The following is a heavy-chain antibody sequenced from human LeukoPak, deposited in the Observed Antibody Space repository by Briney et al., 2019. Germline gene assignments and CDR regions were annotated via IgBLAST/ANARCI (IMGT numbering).Heavy chain of an antibody. CDR2: IRYDGSNK. J-gene: IGHJ4*02. D-gene: IGHD6-19*01. V-gene: IGHV3-30*02. CDR1: GFTFSSYG. CDR3: AKVAPSGWFFNSEGPTSD. Sequence: PGGSLRLSCAASGFTFSSYGMHWVRQAPGKGLEWVAFIRYDGSNKYYADSVKGRFTISRDNSKNTLYLQMNSLRAEDTAVYYCAKVAPSGWFFNSEGPTSDWGQGTLVTVSS.